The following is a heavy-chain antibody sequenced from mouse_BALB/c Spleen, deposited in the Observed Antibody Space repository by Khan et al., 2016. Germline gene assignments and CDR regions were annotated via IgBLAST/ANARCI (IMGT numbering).Heavy chain of an antibody. Sequence: EVQLQEPGPGLVKPSQSLSLTCTVTGYSVTSDYAWNWIRQFPGNKLEWMGYISYSGSTTYNPSLKGRISITRDTSKNQFFLQLNSVTTEDTATYYCARDWAYFDFWGQGTTLTVSS. CDR3: ARDWAYFDF. D-gene: IGHD4-1*01. CDR1: GYSVTSDYA. V-gene: IGHV3-2*02. J-gene: IGHJ2*01. CDR2: ISYSGST.